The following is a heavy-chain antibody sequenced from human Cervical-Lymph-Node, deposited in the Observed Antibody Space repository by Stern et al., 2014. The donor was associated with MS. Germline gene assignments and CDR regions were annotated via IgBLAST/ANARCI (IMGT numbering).Heavy chain of an antibody. CDR1: GFTFSSYG. Sequence: VQLVESGGAVVQPGRSLRLSCAASGFTFSSYGMHWVRLAPGTGLEWATVISYDGNHKYDAASVKGRVTISRDNSKNPLHLQMNSVTPDDTAIYYCARDYEDTSMLFDHWGQGTLVTVSS. CDR2: ISYDGNHK. D-gene: IGHD2-8*01. J-gene: IGHJ4*02. CDR3: ARDYEDTSMLFDH. V-gene: IGHV3-30*03.